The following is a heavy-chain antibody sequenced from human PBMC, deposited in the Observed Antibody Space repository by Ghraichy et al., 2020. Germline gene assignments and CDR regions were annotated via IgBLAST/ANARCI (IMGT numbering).Heavy chain of an antibody. D-gene: IGHD3-10*01. CDR3: VRHYCLRSHYVL. CDR2: IKQDGSQK. V-gene: IGHV3-7*01. Sequence: GGSLRLSCAASGFIFSSYWMSWVRQAPGKGLEWVSNIKQDGSQKYYVDSVKGRFTISRDNAKNSLYLQMNSLRAEDTAVYYCVRHYCLRSHYVLWGQGTMVAVSS. J-gene: IGHJ3*01. CDR1: GFIFSSYW.